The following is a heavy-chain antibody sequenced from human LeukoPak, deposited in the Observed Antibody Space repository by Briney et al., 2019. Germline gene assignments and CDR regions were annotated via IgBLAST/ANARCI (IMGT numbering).Heavy chain of an antibody. CDR1: GGTFSSYA. V-gene: IGHV1-69*06. D-gene: IGHD3-9*01. CDR2: IIPIFGTA. Sequence: SVKVSCKASGGTFSSYAISWVRQAPGQGLEWMGGIIPIFGTANYAQKFQGRVTITADKSTSTAYMELSSLRSEDTAVYYCARARGGDDILTLDCWGQGTLVTVSS. CDR3: ARARGGDDILTLDC. J-gene: IGHJ4*02.